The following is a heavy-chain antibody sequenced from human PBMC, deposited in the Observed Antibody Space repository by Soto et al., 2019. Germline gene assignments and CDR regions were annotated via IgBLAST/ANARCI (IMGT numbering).Heavy chain of an antibody. D-gene: IGHD2-2*01. J-gene: IGHJ3*02. CDR1: GGSISSGGYY. V-gene: IGHV4-31*03. CDR3: ARILVVVVPAAMPRPDAFDI. Sequence: SETLSLTCTVSGGSISSGGYYWSWIRQHPGKGLEWIGYIYYSGSTYYNPSLKSRVTISVDTSKNQFSLKLSSVTAADTAVYYCARILVVVVPAAMPRPDAFDIWGQGTMVTVSS. CDR2: IYYSGST.